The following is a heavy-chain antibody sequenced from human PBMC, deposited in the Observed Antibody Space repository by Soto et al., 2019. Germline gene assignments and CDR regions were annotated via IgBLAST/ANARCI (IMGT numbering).Heavy chain of an antibody. CDR2: IYDSRNT. D-gene: IGHD5-12*01. CDR3: ARERGSSYARTYYFDY. Sequence: KAPETLSPTCGVSGGSFSRGGYSWSWIRQPPGRGLQWSRYIYDSRNTYYNPSLKCRGTISVDRSKNQFTLKLSSVTAADTAVYYCARERGSSYARTYYFDYWGQGTLVTVSS. V-gene: IGHV4-30-2*01. CDR1: GGSFSRGGYS. J-gene: IGHJ4*02.